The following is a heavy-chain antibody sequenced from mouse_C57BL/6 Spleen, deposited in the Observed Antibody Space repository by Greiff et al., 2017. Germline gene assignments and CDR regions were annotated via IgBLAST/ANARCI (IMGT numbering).Heavy chain of an antibody. CDR3: ARRTPITTVVPYAMDY. CDR2: IYPRSGNT. J-gene: IGHJ4*01. Sequence: QVQLQQSGAELARPGASVKLSCKASGYTFTSYGISWVKQRTGQGLEWIGEIYPRSGNTYYNEKFKGTATLTADKSSSTAYMELRSLTSEDSAVYFCARRTPITTVVPYAMDYWGQGTSVTVSS. CDR1: GYTFTSYG. V-gene: IGHV1-81*01. D-gene: IGHD1-1*01.